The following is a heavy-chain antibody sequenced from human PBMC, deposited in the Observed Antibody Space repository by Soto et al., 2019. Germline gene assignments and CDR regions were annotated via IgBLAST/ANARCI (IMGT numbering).Heavy chain of an antibody. CDR1: GFTFDDYA. D-gene: IGHD6-19*01. J-gene: IGHJ3*02. CDR3: AKVYSSSNDAFDI. V-gene: IGHV3-9*01. CDR2: ISWNSGSI. Sequence: EVQLVESGGGLVQPGRSLRLSCAASGFTFDDYAMHWVRQAPGKGLEWVSGISWNSGSIGYADSVKGRFTISRDNAKNSLYLQMNSLRAEDTALYYCAKVYSSSNDAFDIWGQGTMVTVSS.